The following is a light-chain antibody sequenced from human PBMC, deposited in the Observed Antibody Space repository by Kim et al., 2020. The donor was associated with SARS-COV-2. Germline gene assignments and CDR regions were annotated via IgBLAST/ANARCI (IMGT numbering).Light chain of an antibody. V-gene: IGKV3-20*01. J-gene: IGKJ1*01. CDR1: QSLPSSY. CDR2: GTS. Sequence: PGESPTPSCRSSQSLPSSYLAWYQQKPGQAPRVIIYGTSSRATGIPDRFNGRRSGTDFTLNISRLEPEDFGIYYCHQYEGSPRTFGQGTKVDIK. CDR3: HQYEGSPRT.